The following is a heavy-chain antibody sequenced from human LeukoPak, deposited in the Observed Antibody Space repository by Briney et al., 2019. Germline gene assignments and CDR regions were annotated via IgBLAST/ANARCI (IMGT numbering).Heavy chain of an antibody. J-gene: IGHJ5*02. Sequence: SETLSLTCTVSGGSISSYYWRWIRQPPEKGLEWIGYIYYSGSTNYNPSLKSRVTISVDTSKNQFSLKLSSVTAADTAVYYCARDVGYYDFWSGYDMRFDPWGQGTLVTVSS. CDR2: IYYSGST. CDR1: GGSISSYY. CDR3: ARDVGYYDFWSGYDMRFDP. D-gene: IGHD3-3*01. V-gene: IGHV4-59*01.